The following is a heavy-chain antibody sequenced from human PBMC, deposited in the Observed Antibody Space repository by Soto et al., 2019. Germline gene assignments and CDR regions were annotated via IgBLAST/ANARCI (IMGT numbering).Heavy chain of an antibody. CDR1: GGSFSGYY. V-gene: IGHV4-34*01. CDR3: ARGTGYSSGWAGVHAFDI. D-gene: IGHD6-19*01. Sequence: PSETLSLTCAVYGGSFSGYYWSWIRQPPGKGLEWIGEINHSGSTNYNPSLKSRVTISVDTSKNQFSLKLSSVTAADTAVYYCARGTGYSSGWAGVHAFDIWGQGTMVTVSS. J-gene: IGHJ3*02. CDR2: INHSGST.